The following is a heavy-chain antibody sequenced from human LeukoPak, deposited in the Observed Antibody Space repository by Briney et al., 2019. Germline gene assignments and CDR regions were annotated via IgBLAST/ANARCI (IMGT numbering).Heavy chain of an antibody. CDR3: ARGDMIVGTNWFDP. CDR2: IYHSGST. V-gene: IGHV4-30-2*01. CDR1: GGSISSGGYS. D-gene: IGHD3-22*01. Sequence: PSETLSLTCDVSGGSISSGGYSWSWIRQPPGKGLEWIGYIYHSGSTYYNPSLKSRVTISVDRSKNQFSLKLSSVTAADTAVYYCARGDMIVGTNWFDPWGQGTLVTVSS. J-gene: IGHJ5*02.